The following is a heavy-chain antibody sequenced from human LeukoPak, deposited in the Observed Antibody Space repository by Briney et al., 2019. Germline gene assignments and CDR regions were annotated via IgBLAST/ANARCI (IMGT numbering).Heavy chain of an antibody. CDR2: ISTSRNYI. CDR1: GFTFSSYN. J-gene: IGHJ4*02. Sequence: GGPLRLSCAGSGFTFSSYNMNWVRQAPGKGLERVSSISTSRNYIYYAHSVKGRFTISRDNAKNSLYLQMNSLRAEDTAVYYCARDRSAPPSDYWGQGTLVSVS. V-gene: IGHV3-21*01. CDR3: ARDRSAPPSDY.